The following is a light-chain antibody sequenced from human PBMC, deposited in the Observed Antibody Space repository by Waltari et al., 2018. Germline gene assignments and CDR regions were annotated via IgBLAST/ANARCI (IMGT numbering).Light chain of an antibody. CDR3: QQSHSIPRT. CDR2: AAS. V-gene: IGKV1-39*01. J-gene: IGKJ4*01. CDR1: QSISSY. Sequence: DIQMTQSPSSLSASVVDRVTITCRASQSISSYLNWYQQKPGKAPKLLIYAASSLQSGVPSRFTGSGSGTDFTLTISSLQPEDFATYYCQQSHSIPRTFGGGTKVEIK.